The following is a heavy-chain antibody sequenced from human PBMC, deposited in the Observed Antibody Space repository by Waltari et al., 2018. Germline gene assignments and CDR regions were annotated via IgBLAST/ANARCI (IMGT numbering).Heavy chain of an antibody. CDR2: IYYSGVT. V-gene: IGHV4-38-2*01. CDR1: GDSLSSNLF. J-gene: IGHJ3*02. D-gene: IGHD1-7*01. CDR3: ARVLTTGTVAFDI. Sequence: QVQLRESGPGLVKPSETLSLTCGISGDSLSSNLFWGWIRQSPEKGLEWIGNIYYSGVTYYSPFLKSRVFISIDTPRRQFSLKLTSVTAADTAVYYCARVLTTGTVAFDIWGQGTLVTVSS.